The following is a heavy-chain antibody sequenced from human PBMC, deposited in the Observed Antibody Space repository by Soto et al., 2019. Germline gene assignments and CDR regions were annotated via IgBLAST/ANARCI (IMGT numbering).Heavy chain of an antibody. J-gene: IGHJ6*02. V-gene: IGHV3-23*01. CDR1: GFTFSSYA. Sequence: GGSLRLSCAASGFTFSSYAMSWVRQAPGKGLEWVSAISGSGGSTYYADSVKGRFTISRDNSKNTLYLQMNSLRAEDTAVYYCAKSTTGSYYYGMDVWGQGTTVTVSS. D-gene: IGHD3-10*01. CDR3: AKSTTGSYYYGMDV. CDR2: ISGSGGST.